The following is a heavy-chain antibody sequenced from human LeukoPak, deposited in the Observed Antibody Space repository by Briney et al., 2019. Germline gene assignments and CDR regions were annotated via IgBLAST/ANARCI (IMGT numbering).Heavy chain of an antibody. CDR3: AKGRYYYDSSGYFDY. Sequence: PGGSLRLSCAASGFTFSSYGMSWVRQAPGKGLEWVSAISGSGGSTYYADSVKGRFTISRDNSKNTLYLQMNSLRAEDTAVYYCAKGRYYYDSSGYFDYWGQGTLVTVSS. CDR1: GFTFSSYG. J-gene: IGHJ4*02. D-gene: IGHD3-22*01. CDR2: ISGSGGST. V-gene: IGHV3-23*01.